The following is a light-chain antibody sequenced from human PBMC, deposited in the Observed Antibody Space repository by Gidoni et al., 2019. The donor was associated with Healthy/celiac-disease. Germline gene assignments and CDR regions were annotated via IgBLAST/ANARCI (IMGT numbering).Light chain of an antibody. CDR1: SSNIGAGYD. CDR2: GNS. V-gene: IGLV1-40*01. CDR3: QSYDSSRWV. Sequence: QSVLTQPPSVSGATGQRVTISCTGSSSNIGAGYDVHWYQQLPGTAPKLLIYGNSNRPSGVPDRFSGSKSGTSASLAITGLQAEDEADYYCQSYDSSRWVFGGGTKLTVL. J-gene: IGLJ3*02.